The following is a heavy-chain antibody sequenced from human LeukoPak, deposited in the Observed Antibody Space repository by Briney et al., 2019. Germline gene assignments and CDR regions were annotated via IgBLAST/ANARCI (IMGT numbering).Heavy chain of an antibody. CDR1: GFSFSSYG. CDR2: ISGSGGGT. D-gene: IGHD3-3*01. V-gene: IGHV3-23*01. CDR3: ARDATYYDFWSGYNQTPSDAFDI. J-gene: IGHJ3*02. Sequence: GGSLRLSCAAYGFSFSSYGMSWVRQAPGKGLEWVSVISGSGGGTYYADSVKGRFTISRDNSKNTLYLQMNSLRAEDTAVYYCARDATYYDFWSGYNQTPSDAFDIWGQGTMVTVSS.